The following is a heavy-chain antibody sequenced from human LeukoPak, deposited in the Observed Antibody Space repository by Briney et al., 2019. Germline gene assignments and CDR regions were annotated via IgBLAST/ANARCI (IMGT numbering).Heavy chain of an antibody. CDR3: AKDGGNYYDTARNHLTRSYMDV. CDR1: GFTFSSYS. Sequence: GGSLRLSGAASGFTFSSYSMNWVRQAPGKGLEWVANIKEDGSEKNYMDSVKGRFTISRDNSKNTLYLQMNSLRAEDTAVYYCAKDGGNYYDTARNHLTRSYMDVWGKGTTVTVSS. J-gene: IGHJ6*04. CDR2: IKEDGSEK. V-gene: IGHV3-7*01. D-gene: IGHD3-22*01.